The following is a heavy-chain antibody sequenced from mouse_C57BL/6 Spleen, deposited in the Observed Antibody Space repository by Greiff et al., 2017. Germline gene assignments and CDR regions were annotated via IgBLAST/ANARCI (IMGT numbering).Heavy chain of an antibody. Sequence: QVQLQQPGAELVKPGASVKMSCKASGYTFTSYWITWVKQRPGQGLEWIGDIYPGSGSTNYNEKFKSKATLTVDTSSSTAYMQLSSLTSEDSAVYYCASPRFYGYDEGYYFDYWGQGTTLTVSS. D-gene: IGHD2-2*01. J-gene: IGHJ2*01. V-gene: IGHV1-55*01. CDR3: ASPRFYGYDEGYYFDY. CDR1: GYTFTSYW. CDR2: IYPGSGST.